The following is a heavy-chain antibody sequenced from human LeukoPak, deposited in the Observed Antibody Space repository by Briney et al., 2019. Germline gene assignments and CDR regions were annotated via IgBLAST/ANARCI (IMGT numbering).Heavy chain of an antibody. J-gene: IGHJ4*02. Sequence: GGSLRLSCAASGFTVSSNYMSWVRQAPGKGLEWVSVIYSGGSTYYADSVKGRFTISRDNSKNALYLQMNSLRAEDTAVYYCARSWAAGYSFYWGQGTRVTVSS. V-gene: IGHV3-66*01. CDR3: ARSWAAGYSFY. CDR1: GFTVSSNY. CDR2: IYSGGST. D-gene: IGHD5-18*01.